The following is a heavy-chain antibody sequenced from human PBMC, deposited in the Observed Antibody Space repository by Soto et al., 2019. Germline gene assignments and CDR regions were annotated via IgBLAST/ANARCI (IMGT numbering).Heavy chain of an antibody. CDR3: ARDWTGSGSYYTRAFDS. CDR1: GYSFTTYG. J-gene: IGHJ5*01. Sequence: ASVKVSCKASGYSFTTYGISWVRQAPGQGLEWMGWISTYNGNTKYAQKLQGRVSMTTDTSTSIAYMEMSSLRSDDTAVYYCARDWTGSGSYYTRAFDSWGQGTQVTVSS. CDR2: ISTYNGNT. V-gene: IGHV1-18*01. D-gene: IGHD3-10*01.